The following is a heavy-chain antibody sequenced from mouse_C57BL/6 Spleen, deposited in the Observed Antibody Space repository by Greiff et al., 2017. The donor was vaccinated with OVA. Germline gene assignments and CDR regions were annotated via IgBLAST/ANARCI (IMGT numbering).Heavy chain of an antibody. CDR1: GYTFTSYW. CDR2: IDPSDSYT. Sequence: QVQLQQPGAELVMPGASVKLSCKASGYTFTSYWMHWVKQRPGQGLEWIGEIDPSDSYTNYNQKFKGKSTLTVDKSSSTAYMQLSSLTSEDSAVYYCARGGLLRTNWYFDVWGTGTTVTVSS. CDR3: ARGGLLRTNWYFDV. J-gene: IGHJ1*03. V-gene: IGHV1-69*01. D-gene: IGHD1-1*01.